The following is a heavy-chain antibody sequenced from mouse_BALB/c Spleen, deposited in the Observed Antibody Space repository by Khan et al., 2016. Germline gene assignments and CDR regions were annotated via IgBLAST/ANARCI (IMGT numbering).Heavy chain of an antibody. CDR1: GYSITSGYG. D-gene: IGHD1-2*01. V-gene: IGHV3-2*02. CDR2: ISSSGST. CDR3: ARTARIKY. Sequence: EVQLQESGPGLVKPSQSLSLTCTVTGYSITSGYGWNWIRQFPGNKLEWMVYISSSGSTNYNPSLKSRTSITRDTSKNQFFLQLNSVTTEDTATYYCARTARIKYWGQGTTLTVSS. J-gene: IGHJ2*01.